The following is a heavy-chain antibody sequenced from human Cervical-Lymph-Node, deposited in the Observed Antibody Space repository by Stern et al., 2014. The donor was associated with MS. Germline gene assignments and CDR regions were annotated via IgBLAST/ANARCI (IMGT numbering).Heavy chain of an antibody. Sequence: VHLVESGAGVTQPGSSVKVSCKASGGTFSKFPSSWVRQAPGQGLEWMGGIFPVFGTPTYAQEFRGRVTITADVTTSTVYMELSSLRSDDTAVYYCALSSETSDRWYSLGYDLWGQGTLVTVSS. CDR2: IFPVFGTP. CDR1: GGTFSKFP. D-gene: IGHD6-13*01. V-gene: IGHV1-69*01. J-gene: IGHJ5*02. CDR3: ALSSETSDRWYSLGYDL.